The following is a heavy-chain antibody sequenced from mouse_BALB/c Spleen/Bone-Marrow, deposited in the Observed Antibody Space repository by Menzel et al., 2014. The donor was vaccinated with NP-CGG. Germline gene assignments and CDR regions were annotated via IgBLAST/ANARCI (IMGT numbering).Heavy chain of an antibody. CDR1: GFSLTSYG. CDR3: ARVLYCYGNGDYSLDY. J-gene: IGHJ4*01. CDR2: IWAGGTT. D-gene: IGHD1-1*01. V-gene: IGHV2-9*02. Sequence: VKLVESGPGLVAPSQSLSIACTVSGFSLTSYGVHWVRQPPGKGLEWLGAIWAGGTTDYNSALMSRLSIRKDNSESLVVLKMNNLQSVDTAMYYCARVLYCYGNGDYSLDYWGQGTSVNVSS.